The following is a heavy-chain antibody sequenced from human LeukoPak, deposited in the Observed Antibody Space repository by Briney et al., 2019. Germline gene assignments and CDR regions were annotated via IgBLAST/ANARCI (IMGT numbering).Heavy chain of an antibody. J-gene: IGHJ4*02. V-gene: IGHV3-20*04. Sequence: PGGSLRLSCAASGFSFEEYGMSWVRQAPGKGLEWVSGISLNGGGTGYADSVRGRFTISRDNAKNSLYLQMNSLRADDTAVYYCAREGGGFSGSYETGFDYWGQGALVTVSS. CDR3: AREGGGFSGSYETGFDY. CDR2: ISLNGGGT. D-gene: IGHD1-26*01. CDR1: GFSFEEYG.